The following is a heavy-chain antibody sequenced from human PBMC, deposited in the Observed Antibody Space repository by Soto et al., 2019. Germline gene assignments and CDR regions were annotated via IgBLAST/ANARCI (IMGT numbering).Heavy chain of an antibody. CDR3: ATDSATSYFAMDV. CDR1: GGSFTGNY. Sequence: PSETLSLTCAVYGGSFTGNYRSWIRQPPGKGLEWIGEVNDSGSTNFNPSLKSRVTISVDTSKKQFTLKLTSVTAADTAVYYCATDSATSYFAMDVWGQGTTVTVSS. J-gene: IGHJ6*02. CDR2: VNDSGST. D-gene: IGHD1-26*01. V-gene: IGHV4-34*01.